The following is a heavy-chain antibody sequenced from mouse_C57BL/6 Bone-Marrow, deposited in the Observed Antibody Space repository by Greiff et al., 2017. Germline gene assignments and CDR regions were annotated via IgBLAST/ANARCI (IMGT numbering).Heavy chain of an antibody. CDR3: AAHARYDYDYPWFAD. V-gene: IGHV1-62-2*01. Sequence: QVQLKQSGAELVKPGASVKLSCKASGYTFTEYTIHWVKQRSGPGLEWIGWFYPGSGSIKYNEKFKGNATLTADKSSSTVYMEVSRLTSEDAAVYCCAAHARYDYDYPWFADWGQGTLVTVSA. CDR2: FYPGSGSI. CDR1: GYTFTEYT. D-gene: IGHD2-4*01. J-gene: IGHJ3*01.